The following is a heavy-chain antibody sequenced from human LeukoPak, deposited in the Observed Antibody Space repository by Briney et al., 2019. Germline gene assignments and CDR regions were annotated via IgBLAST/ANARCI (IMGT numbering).Heavy chain of an antibody. CDR3: ARGIAVAAPDY. D-gene: IGHD6-19*01. CDR1: GFTFSRFS. CDR2: ISSSSDV. V-gene: IGHV3-21*01. Sequence: GGSLRLSCAASGFTFSRFSMNWVRQAPGKGLEWVSSISSSSDVYYADSLKGRFTISRGNAKNSLYLQMNSLRADDTAVYYCARGIAVAAPDYWGQGSLVTVSS. J-gene: IGHJ4*02.